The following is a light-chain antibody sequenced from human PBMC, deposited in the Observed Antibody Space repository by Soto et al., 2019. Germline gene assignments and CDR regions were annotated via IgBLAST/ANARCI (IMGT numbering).Light chain of an antibody. CDR1: QSVSNNY. J-gene: IGKJ2*01. CDR3: QQYGISPPYT. Sequence: EVVLTQSPGTLSLSPGERATLSCRASQSVSNNYLAWYQQKPGQSPKLLIFGSSDRATGIPDRFSGSGSGTDFNLTISSLEPEDFAVYYCQQYGISPPYTFGQGTQREI. V-gene: IGKV3-20*01. CDR2: GSS.